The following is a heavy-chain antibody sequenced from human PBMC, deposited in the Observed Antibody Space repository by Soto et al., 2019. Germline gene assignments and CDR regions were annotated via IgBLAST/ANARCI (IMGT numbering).Heavy chain of an antibody. J-gene: IGHJ4*02. V-gene: IGHV3-23*01. CDR2: VSATAGTT. Sequence: GALRLSCAASGFTFSNYAMSWVRQAPGKGLEWVSLVSATAGTTYYADSVKGRFTISRDNSRNTVYLQMNSLRADDTAVYYCAKDRLAGGFDYWGQGTLVTVSS. D-gene: IGHD3-16*01. CDR1: GFTFSNYA. CDR3: AKDRLAGGFDY.